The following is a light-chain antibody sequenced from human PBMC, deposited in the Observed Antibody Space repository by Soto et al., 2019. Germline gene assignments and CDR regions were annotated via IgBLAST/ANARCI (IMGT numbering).Light chain of an antibody. Sequence: QSALTQPPSASGSPGQSVTISCTGTSSDVGGYNYVSWYQQNPGKVPKLMIYEVNKRPSGVPDRFAGSKSGNTASRTVSGLQADDEADYYCTSYAGGNNVFGTGTKLTVL. V-gene: IGLV2-8*01. CDR3: TSYAGGNNV. J-gene: IGLJ1*01. CDR1: SSDVGGYNY. CDR2: EVN.